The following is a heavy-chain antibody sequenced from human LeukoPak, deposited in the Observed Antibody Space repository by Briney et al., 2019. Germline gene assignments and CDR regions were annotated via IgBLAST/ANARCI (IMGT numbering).Heavy chain of an antibody. Sequence: GGSLRLSCAASGFTVSSNYMSWVRQAPGKGLEWVSVIYSGGSTYYADSVKGRFTISRDNSKNTLYLEVHRLKAEDTGVYYCVKEHNSGWPNFDSWGQGTLVTVSS. D-gene: IGHD6-19*01. CDR2: IYSGGST. CDR1: GFTVSSNY. V-gene: IGHV3-66*01. CDR3: VKEHNSGWPNFDS. J-gene: IGHJ4*02.